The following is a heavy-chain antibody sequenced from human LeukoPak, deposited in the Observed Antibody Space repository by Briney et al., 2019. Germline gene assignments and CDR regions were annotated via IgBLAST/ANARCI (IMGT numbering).Heavy chain of an antibody. J-gene: IGHJ3*02. V-gene: IGHV1-2*02. CDR3: ARTGRYGVVAATVNDAFDI. CDR2: INPNSGGT. D-gene: IGHD2-15*01. Sequence: ASVKVSCKASGCTFTGYYMHWVRQAPGQGLEWMGWINPNSGGTNYAQKFQGRVTMTRDTSISTAYMELSRLRSDDTTVYYCARTGRYGVVAATVNDAFDIWGQGTMVTVSS. CDR1: GCTFTGYY.